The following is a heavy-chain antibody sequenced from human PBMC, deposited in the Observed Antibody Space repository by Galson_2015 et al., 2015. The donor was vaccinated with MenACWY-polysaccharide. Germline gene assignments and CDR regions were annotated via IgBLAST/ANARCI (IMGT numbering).Heavy chain of an antibody. CDR2: SDYSGSD. J-gene: IGHJ4*02. Sequence: SETLSLTCAVSGCSIFSSSYYWVWIRQPPGKGLEWIGGSDYSGSDFYNPFLKSLVTIYVDTSKDHFSLKLNSVTAADTAVYYCARRGGGKEFDYWGQGMLVTVSS. V-gene: IGHV4-39*01. CDR3: ARRGGGKEFDY. D-gene: IGHD3-16*01. CDR1: GCSIFSSSYY.